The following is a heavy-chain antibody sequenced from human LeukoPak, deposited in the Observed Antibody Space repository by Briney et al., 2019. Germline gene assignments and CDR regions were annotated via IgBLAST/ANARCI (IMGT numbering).Heavy chain of an antibody. CDR2: ISGSDSGT. CDR1: GFTFTNYA. V-gene: IGHV3-23*01. CDR3: ARLYCSGGSCYSVDY. Sequence: GGSLRLSCAASGFTFTNYAMSWVRQAPGMGLEWVSGISGSDSGTYYADSVKGRFTISRDNSGNTLYLQINGLRAEDTAVYYCARLYCSGGSCYSVDYWGQGTLVTVSS. D-gene: IGHD2-15*01. J-gene: IGHJ4*02.